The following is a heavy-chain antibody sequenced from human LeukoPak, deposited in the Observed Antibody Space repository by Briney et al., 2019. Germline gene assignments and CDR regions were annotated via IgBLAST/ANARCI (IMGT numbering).Heavy chain of an antibody. Sequence: GGSLRLSCAASGFTFSSYAMHWVRQAPGKGLEWVAVISYDGSNKYYADSVKGRFTISRDNSKNTLYLQMNSLRAEDTAVYYCARRATTERGHSYGLDYWGQGTLVTVSS. CDR1: GFTFSSYA. D-gene: IGHD5-18*01. CDR2: ISYDGSNK. V-gene: IGHV3-30*04. CDR3: ARRATTERGHSYGLDY. J-gene: IGHJ4*01.